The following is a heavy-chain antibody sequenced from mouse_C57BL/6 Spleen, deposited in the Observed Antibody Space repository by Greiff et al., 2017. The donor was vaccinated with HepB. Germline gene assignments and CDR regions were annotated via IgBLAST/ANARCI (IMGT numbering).Heavy chain of an antibody. CDR2: IHPNSGSN. CDR1: GYTFTSYW. V-gene: IGHV1-64*01. Sequence: VQLQQPGAELVKPGASVKLSCKASGYTFTSYWMHWVKQRPGQGLEWIGMIHPNSGSNNYNEKFKSKATLTVDKSSSTAYMQLSSLTSEDSAVYYCARSLYDGYYERYFDYWGQGTTLTVSS. J-gene: IGHJ2*01. CDR3: ARSLYDGYYERYFDY. D-gene: IGHD2-3*01.